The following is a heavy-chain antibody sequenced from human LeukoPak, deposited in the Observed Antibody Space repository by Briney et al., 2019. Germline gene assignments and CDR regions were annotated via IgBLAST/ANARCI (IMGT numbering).Heavy chain of an antibody. Sequence: PSETLSLTCTVSGGSISSYYWSWIRQPAGKGLEWIGRIYTSGSTNYNPSLKSRVTMSVDTSKNQVSLKLSSVTAADTAVYYCARLTSSWLGHWFDPWGQGTLVTVSS. D-gene: IGHD6-13*01. CDR3: ARLTSSWLGHWFDP. CDR2: IYTSGST. J-gene: IGHJ5*02. CDR1: GGSISSYY. V-gene: IGHV4-4*07.